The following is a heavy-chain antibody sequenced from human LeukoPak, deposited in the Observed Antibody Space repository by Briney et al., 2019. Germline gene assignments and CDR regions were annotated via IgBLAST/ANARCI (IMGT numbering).Heavy chain of an antibody. CDR2: IYSGGST. CDR1: GFTVSSNY. CDR3: AREPIAASYYYYYGMDV. J-gene: IGHJ6*02. V-gene: IGHV3-66*01. Sequence: PGGSLRLSCAASGFTVSSNYMSWVRQAPGKGLEWVSVIYSGGSTYYADSVKGRFTISRDNSMNTLYLQMNSLRAEDTAVYYCAREPIAASYYYYYGMDVWGQGTTVTVSS. D-gene: IGHD6-13*01.